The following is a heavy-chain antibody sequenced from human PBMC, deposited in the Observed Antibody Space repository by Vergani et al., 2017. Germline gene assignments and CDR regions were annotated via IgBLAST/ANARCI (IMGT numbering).Heavy chain of an antibody. CDR1: GFTFSSYS. CDR3: ARDDYGDYSL. CDR2: ISGAGNTI. V-gene: IGHV3-48*01. Sequence: VQLVESGGGVVQPGRSLRLSCAASGFTFSSYSFNWVRQGPGKGLEWVSYISGAGNTIYYADSVRGRFTISRDNARNSLYLQMGSLRAEDTAVYYCARDDYGDYSLWGQGTLVTVSS. D-gene: IGHD4-17*01. J-gene: IGHJ4*02.